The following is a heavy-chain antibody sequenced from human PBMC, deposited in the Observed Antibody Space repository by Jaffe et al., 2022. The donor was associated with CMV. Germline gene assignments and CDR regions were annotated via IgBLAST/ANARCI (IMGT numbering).Heavy chain of an antibody. J-gene: IGHJ3*02. D-gene: IGHD3-22*01. CDR1: GYTFTSYY. CDR3: AREGRYYDSSGYDAFDI. CDR2: INPSGGST. V-gene: IGHV1-46*01. Sequence: QVQLVQSGAEVKKPGASVKVSCKASGYTFTSYYMHWVRQAPGQGLEWMGIINPSGGSTSYAQKFQGRVTMTRDTSTSTVYMELSSLRSEDTAVYYCAREGRYYDSSGYDAFDIWGQGTMVTVSS.